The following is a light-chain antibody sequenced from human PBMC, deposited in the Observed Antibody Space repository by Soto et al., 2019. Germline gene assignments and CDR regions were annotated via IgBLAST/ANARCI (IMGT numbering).Light chain of an antibody. CDR3: QQSYSVTQT. V-gene: IGKV1-5*01. Sequence: DIQMTQSPATLSASVGDSVTITCRASQNFXNRFAWYQQEPGKAPKLLXPYASNLERGGPSRLSGRGSGTDFTLPITSLRPEDFANYYCQQSYSVTQTFGQGTKVDIK. J-gene: IGKJ1*01. CDR2: YAS. CDR1: QNFXNR.